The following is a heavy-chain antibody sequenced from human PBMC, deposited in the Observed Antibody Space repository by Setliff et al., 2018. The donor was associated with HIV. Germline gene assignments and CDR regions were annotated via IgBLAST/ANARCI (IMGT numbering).Heavy chain of an antibody. D-gene: IGHD4-17*01. V-gene: IGHV4-38-2*01. CDR3: AKGAGFYGDYTFDH. CDR2: VYHTGST. Sequence: SETLSLTCGVSGYSMSSGYYWGWIRQPPGKGLEWIGNVYHTGSTYYNPSLKSRVTLSVDTSENQYSLKLTSLIAADTAVYYCAKGAGFYGDYTFDHWGQGRQVTVSS. J-gene: IGHJ4*02. CDR1: GYSMSSGYY.